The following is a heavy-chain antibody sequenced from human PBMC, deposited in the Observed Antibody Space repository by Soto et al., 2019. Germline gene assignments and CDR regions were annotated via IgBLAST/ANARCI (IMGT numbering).Heavy chain of an antibody. V-gene: IGHV1-8*01. CDR1: GYTLSTYD. CDR3: ATGSQTLDS. CDR2: MDSYTGNT. J-gene: IGHJ4*02. Sequence: QAQLVQAGAEVKKPGASVKVSCKASGYTLSTYDINWVRQAAGQGLEWMGWMDSYTGNTGYAQEFQGRLIMTRDTSINAANMELSSLQSEDTAVYFCATGSQTLDSWGQGTLVTVSS.